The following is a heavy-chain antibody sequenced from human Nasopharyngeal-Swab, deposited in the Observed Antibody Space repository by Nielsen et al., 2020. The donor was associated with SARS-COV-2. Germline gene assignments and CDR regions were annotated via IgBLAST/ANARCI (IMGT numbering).Heavy chain of an antibody. Sequence: GESLKISCVASGFTFDDYWMSWVRQAPGKGLEWVANIKQDGSEIFYLDSVKGRFTVSRDNAQKSVYLQMTALRAEDTAAYFCTRGGGRDVWGKGTTVTVS. CDR2: IKQDGSEI. D-gene: IGHD5-12*01. CDR1: GFTFDDYW. CDR3: TRGGGRDV. V-gene: IGHV3-7*03. J-gene: IGHJ6*03.